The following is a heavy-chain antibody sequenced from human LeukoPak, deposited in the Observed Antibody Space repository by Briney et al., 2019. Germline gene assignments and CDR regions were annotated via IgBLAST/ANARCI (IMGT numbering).Heavy chain of an antibody. CDR2: ISYDGSNK. CDR3: AKLHSDHMVRGVIIAFDI. CDR1: GFTFSSSG. D-gene: IGHD3-10*01. V-gene: IGHV3-30*18. Sequence: SLRLSCAAPGFTFSSSGMHWVRQAPGKGLEWVAVISYDGSNKYYADSVKGRFTISRDNSKNTLYLQMNSLRAEDTAVYYCAKLHSDHMVRGVIIAFDIWGQGTMVTVSS. J-gene: IGHJ3*02.